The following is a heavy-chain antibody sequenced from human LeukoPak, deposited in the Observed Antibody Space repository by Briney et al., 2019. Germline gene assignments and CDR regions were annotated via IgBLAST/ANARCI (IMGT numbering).Heavy chain of an antibody. CDR2: INPNSGGT. CDR3: ARGPYYDFWSGYLGSDNWFDP. J-gene: IGHJ5*02. CDR1: GYTFTGYY. Sequence: ASVKVSCKASGYTFTGYYMHWVRQAPGQGLEWTGWINPNSGGTNYAQKFQGRVTMTRDTSISTAYMELSRLRSDDTAVYYCARGPYYDFWSGYLGSDNWFDPWGQGTLVTVSS. D-gene: IGHD3-3*01. V-gene: IGHV1-2*02.